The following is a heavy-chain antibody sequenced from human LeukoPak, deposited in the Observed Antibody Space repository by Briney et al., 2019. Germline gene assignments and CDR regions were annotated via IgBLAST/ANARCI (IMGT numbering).Heavy chain of an antibody. Sequence: SETLSLTCAVSGGSISSGGYSWSWIRQLPGKGLEWIGYIYHSGSTYYNPSLKSRVTISVDRSKNQFSLKLSSVTAADTAVYYCARGAYYYYYGMDVWGQGTTVTVSS. V-gene: IGHV4-30-2*01. J-gene: IGHJ6*02. CDR2: IYHSGST. CDR3: ARGAYYYYYGMDV. CDR1: GGSISSGGYS.